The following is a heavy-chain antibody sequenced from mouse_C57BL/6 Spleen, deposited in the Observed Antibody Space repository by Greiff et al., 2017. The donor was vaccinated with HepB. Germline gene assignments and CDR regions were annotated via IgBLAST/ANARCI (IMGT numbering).Heavy chain of an antibody. J-gene: IGHJ2*01. D-gene: IGHD1-1*01. CDR3: ARSGGSSYDFDY. Sequence: QVQLQQPGTELVKPGASVKLSCKASGYTFTSYWMHWVKQRPGQGLEWIGNVNPSNGGTNYNEKFKSKATLTVDKSSSTAYMQLSSLTSEDSAVYYCARSGGSSYDFDYWGQGTTLTVSS. CDR1: GYTFTSYW. V-gene: IGHV1-53*01. CDR2: VNPSNGGT.